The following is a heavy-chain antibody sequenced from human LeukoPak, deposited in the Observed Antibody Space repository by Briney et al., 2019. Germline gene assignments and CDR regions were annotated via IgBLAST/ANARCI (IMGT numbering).Heavy chain of an antibody. CDR2: IYHSGST. CDR1: GYSISSGYY. Sequence: PSETLSLTCTVSGYSISSGYYWGWVRQPPGKGLEWIGSIYHSGSTYYNPSLKSRVTISVDTSKNQFSLKLSSVTAADTAVYSCARAADYSNSGDYWGQGTLVTVSS. CDR3: ARAADYSNSGDY. V-gene: IGHV4-38-2*02. D-gene: IGHD4-11*01. J-gene: IGHJ4*02.